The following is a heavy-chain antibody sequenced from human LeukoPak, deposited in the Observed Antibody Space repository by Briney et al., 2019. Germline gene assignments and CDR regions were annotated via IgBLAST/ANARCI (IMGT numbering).Heavy chain of an antibody. CDR2: INSDGSST. CDR1: GFTFXSYW. CDR3: ARGVWELLRRGVVDY. Sequence: XGSLRLSCAASGFTFXSYWMHWVRQAPGKGLVWVSRINSDGSSTSYADSVKGRFTISRDNAKNTLYLQMNSLRAEDTAVYYCARGVWELLRRGVVDYWGQGTLVTVSS. D-gene: IGHD1-26*01. V-gene: IGHV3-74*01. J-gene: IGHJ4*02.